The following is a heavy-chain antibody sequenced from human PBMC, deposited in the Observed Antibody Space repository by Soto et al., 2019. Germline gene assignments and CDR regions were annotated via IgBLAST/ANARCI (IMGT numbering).Heavy chain of an antibody. CDR3: ARALYDSSGYYARSAFDI. D-gene: IGHD3-22*01. J-gene: IGHJ3*02. CDR1: GGTFSSYA. CDR2: IIPIFGTA. Sequence: SVKVSCKASGGTFSSYAISWVRQAPGQGLEWMGGIIPIFGTANYAQKFQGRVTITADESTSTAYMELSSLRSEDTAVYYCARALYDSSGYYARSAFDIWGQGTMVAVSS. V-gene: IGHV1-69*13.